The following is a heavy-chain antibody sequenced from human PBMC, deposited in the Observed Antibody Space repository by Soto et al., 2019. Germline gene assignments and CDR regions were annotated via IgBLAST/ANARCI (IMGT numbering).Heavy chain of an antibody. V-gene: IGHV4-34*01. CDR3: ARIVVVTAILRYYYYGMDV. CDR2: INHSGST. D-gene: IGHD2-21*02. J-gene: IGHJ6*02. Sequence: PSETLSLTCAVYGGSFSGYYRSWIRQPPGKGLEWIGEINHSGSTNYNPSLKSRVTISVDTSKNQFSLKLSSVTAADTAVYYCARIVVVTAILRYYYYGMDVWGQGTTVTVSS. CDR1: GGSFSGYY.